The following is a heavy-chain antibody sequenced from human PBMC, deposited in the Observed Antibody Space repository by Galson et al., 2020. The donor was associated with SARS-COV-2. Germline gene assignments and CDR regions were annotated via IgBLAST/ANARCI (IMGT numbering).Heavy chain of an antibody. J-gene: IGHJ2*01. Sequence: GESLKISCKGSGYSFANYWIGRVRQMPGKGLEWMGLIYPGDSVIRYSPPFQGQVTISANKSINTAHLQWSSLKASDTAIYYWVRHEAATAYWYFDLWGRGSLVTVSS. D-gene: IGHD6-13*01. V-gene: IGHV5-51*01. CDR1: GYSFANYW. CDR2: IYPGDSVI. CDR3: VRHEAATAYWYFDL.